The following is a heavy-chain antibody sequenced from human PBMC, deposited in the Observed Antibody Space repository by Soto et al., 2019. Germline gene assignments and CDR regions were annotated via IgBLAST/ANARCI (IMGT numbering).Heavy chain of an antibody. CDR2: MNPNSGNT. V-gene: IGHV1-8*01. CDR1: GYTFTSYD. Sequence: ASVKVSCKASGYTFTSYDINWVRQATGQGLEWMGWMNPNSGNTGYAQKFQGRVTMTRNTSISTAYMELSSLRSEDTAVYYCARVGGAAGNEAGFYYYYMDVWGKGTTVTVSS. CDR3: ARVGGAAGNEAGFYYYYMDV. J-gene: IGHJ6*03. D-gene: IGHD6-13*01.